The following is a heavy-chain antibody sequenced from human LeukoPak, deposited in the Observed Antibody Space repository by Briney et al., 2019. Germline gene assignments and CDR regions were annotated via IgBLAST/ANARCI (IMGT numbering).Heavy chain of an antibody. CDR3: ATHSSGYSTDY. V-gene: IGHV4-59*01. Sequence: SETLSLTCTVSGGSISSYYWSWIRRPPGKGLEWIGYIYYSGSTNYNPSLKSRVTISVDTSKNQFSLKLSSVTAADTAVYYCATHSSGYSTDYWGQGTLVTVSS. CDR2: IYYSGST. CDR1: GGSISSYY. D-gene: IGHD3-22*01. J-gene: IGHJ4*02.